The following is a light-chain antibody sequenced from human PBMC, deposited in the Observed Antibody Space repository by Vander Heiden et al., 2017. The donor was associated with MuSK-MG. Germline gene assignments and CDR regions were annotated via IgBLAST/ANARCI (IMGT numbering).Light chain of an antibody. CDR3: AAWDDSLNGVV. CDR1: SSNIGSTP. CDR2: SNK. Sequence: QSVLSPPPSPSGTPGPRVPISCSGNSSNIGSTPVNWYQQLPGTAPELLLYSNKQRPSGFPDRCSGSKSDASASLAISRLQSEDEDDYYCAAWDDSLNGVVFGGGTKLTVL. J-gene: IGLJ2*01. V-gene: IGLV1-44*01.